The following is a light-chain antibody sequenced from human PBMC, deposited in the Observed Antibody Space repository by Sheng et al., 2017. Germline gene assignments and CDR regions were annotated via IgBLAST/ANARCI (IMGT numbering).Light chain of an antibody. J-gene: IGKJ2*03. CDR2: AVS. Sequence: DIQLIQSPSSLSASVGDRVTITCRASQAISNTLAWYQQKPGKAPELLLYAVSRLVTGVPSRFSGSGSGTDFTFTISSLQPEDIATYYCQQYDNLPPYSFGQGTKLEIK. CDR3: QQYDNLPPYS. V-gene: IGKV1-33*01. CDR1: QAISNT.